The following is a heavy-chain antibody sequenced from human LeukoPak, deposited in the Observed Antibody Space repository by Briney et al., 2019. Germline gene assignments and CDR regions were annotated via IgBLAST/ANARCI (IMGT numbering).Heavy chain of an antibody. D-gene: IGHD3-10*01. V-gene: IGHV4-59*01. J-gene: IGHJ6*02. Sequence: PSETLSLTCIVSNGSISTYYWSWIRQPPGKGLEWIGYIYYSGSTHYNPSLNSRVTISMDTSKNHFSLKLSSVTAADTAIYYCARTSRHFYGSGSNLTPWPADMDVWGQGTKVTVSS. CDR2: IYYSGST. CDR1: NGSISTYY. CDR3: ARTSRHFYGSGSNLTPWPADMDV.